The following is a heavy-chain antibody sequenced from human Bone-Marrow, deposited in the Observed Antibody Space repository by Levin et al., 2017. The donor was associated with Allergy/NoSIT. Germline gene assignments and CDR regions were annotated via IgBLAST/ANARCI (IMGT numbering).Heavy chain of an antibody. CDR3: TKTNWNDDY. Sequence: GGSLRLSCAASGFTFSNAWMSWVRQAPGKGLEWVGRIKSKTDGGITDYAAPVKGRFTISRDDSKNTLYLQMNSLTTEDAAVYYCTKTNWNDDYWGQGTLVTVSS. D-gene: IGHD1-1*01. J-gene: IGHJ4*02. V-gene: IGHV3-15*01. CDR1: GFTFSNAW. CDR2: IKSKTDGGIT.